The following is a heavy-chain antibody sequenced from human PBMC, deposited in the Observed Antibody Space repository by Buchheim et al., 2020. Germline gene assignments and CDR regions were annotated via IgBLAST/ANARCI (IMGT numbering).Heavy chain of an antibody. D-gene: IGHD5-18*01. CDR1: GGSFSGYY. V-gene: IGHV4-34*01. Sequence: QVQLQQWGAGLLKPSETLSLTCAVYGGSFSGYYWSWIRQPPGKGLEWIGYIYYSGSTYYNPSLKSRVTISVDTSKNQFSLKLSSVTAADTAVYYCARSLDTAMDYYFDYWGQGTL. CDR2: IYYSGST. CDR3: ARSLDTAMDYYFDY. J-gene: IGHJ4*02.